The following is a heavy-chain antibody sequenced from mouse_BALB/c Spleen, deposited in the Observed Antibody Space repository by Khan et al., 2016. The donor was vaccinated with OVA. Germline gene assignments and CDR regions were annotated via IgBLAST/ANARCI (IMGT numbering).Heavy chain of an antibody. CDR3: TRHCYVAWFTY. CDR1: GYSFTNYY. V-gene: IGHV1S135*01. Sequence: VQLQQPGPELMKPGASVKISCKASGYSFTNYYIHWIMQSHGKSLEWIGFIDPFSGGTTYNQKFKGKATLTVDKSSRTAYIHISNLTSEDSAVYYCTRHCYVAWFTYWGQGTLVTVSA. D-gene: IGHD2-12*01. CDR2: IDPFSGGT. J-gene: IGHJ3*01.